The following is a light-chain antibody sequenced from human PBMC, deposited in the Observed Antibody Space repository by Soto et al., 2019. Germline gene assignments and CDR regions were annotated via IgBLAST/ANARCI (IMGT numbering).Light chain of an antibody. Sequence: EIVMTQSPATLSVPPGERATLSCRASQSVNSNLAWYQHKPGQAPRLLIYDASTRATGIPARFSGSGSGTEFTLTISSLQSEDFAVYYCQQYKNWLTWTFGQGTKWIS. V-gene: IGKV3-15*01. CDR1: QSVNSN. J-gene: IGKJ1*01. CDR3: QQYKNWLTWT. CDR2: DAS.